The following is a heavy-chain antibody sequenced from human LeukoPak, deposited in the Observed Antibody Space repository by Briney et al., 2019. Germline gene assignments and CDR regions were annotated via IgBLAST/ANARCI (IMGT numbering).Heavy chain of an antibody. CDR1: GFTFSDYY. CDR3: ARVLDGSNDC. V-gene: IGHV3-11*01. D-gene: IGHD2/OR15-2a*01. J-gene: IGHJ4*02. Sequence: GRSLRLSCAASGFTFSDYYMSCIRQAPGKGLEWVSYISTTATTIYYADSVKGRFTISRDNAKNLLYLQMNSLSSEDTAVYYCARVLDGSNDCWGQGTLVTVSS. CDR2: ISTTATTI.